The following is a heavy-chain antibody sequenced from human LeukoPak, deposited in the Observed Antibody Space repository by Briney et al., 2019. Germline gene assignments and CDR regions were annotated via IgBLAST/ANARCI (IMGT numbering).Heavy chain of an antibody. J-gene: IGHJ5*02. Sequence: SETLSLTCTVSGGSISSGSYYWSWIRQPAGKGLEWIGRIYTSGSTNYNPSLKSRVTISVDTSKNQFSLKLSSVTAADTAVYYCARERGLSYDILTGYYTQLGWFDPWGQGTLVTVSS. CDR3: ARERGLSYDILTGYYTQLGWFDP. CDR1: GGSISSGSYY. D-gene: IGHD3-9*01. V-gene: IGHV4-61*02. CDR2: IYTSGST.